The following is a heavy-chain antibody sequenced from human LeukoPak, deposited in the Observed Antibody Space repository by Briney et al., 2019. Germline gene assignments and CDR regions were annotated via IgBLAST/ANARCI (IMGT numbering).Heavy chain of an antibody. D-gene: IGHD6-6*01. V-gene: IGHV3-48*04. CDR1: GFTFSSYS. CDR3: ARESIGYYYYYMDV. Sequence: GGSLRLSCAASGFTFSSYSMNWVRQAPGKGLEWVSYISSSSSTIYYADSVKGRFTISRDNAKNSLYLQMNSLRAEDTAVYYCARESIGYYYYYMDVWGKGTTVTISS. J-gene: IGHJ6*03. CDR2: ISSSSSTI.